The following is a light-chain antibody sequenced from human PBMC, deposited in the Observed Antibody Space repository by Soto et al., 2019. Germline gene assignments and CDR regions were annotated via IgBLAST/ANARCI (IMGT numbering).Light chain of an antibody. Sequence: SALPQPASVSGSPGQSITISCTGTSSDVGSYNLVSWYQQHPGKAPKLMIYEVSKRPSGVSNRFSGSKSGNTASLTISGLQAEDEADYYCCSYAGSSIFFGTGTKVTVL. CDR1: SSDVGSYNL. J-gene: IGLJ1*01. CDR2: EVS. V-gene: IGLV2-23*02. CDR3: CSYAGSSIF.